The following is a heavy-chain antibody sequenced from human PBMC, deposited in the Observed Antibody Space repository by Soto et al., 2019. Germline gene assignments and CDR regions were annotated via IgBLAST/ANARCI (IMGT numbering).Heavy chain of an antibody. D-gene: IGHD2-15*01. CDR2: IYHSGTT. Sequence: QVQLQESGPGLVKPSGTLSLTCAVSSGSISSSTWWSWVRQPPGKGLEWVGEIYHSGTTNDNTSLKSRVTRAVDKSKDRFSLKLCSVTAADTAVYYGAILGYWSGGSCVDYRGRGTLVTVS. J-gene: IGHJ4*02. CDR1: SGSISSSTW. CDR3: AILGYWSGGSCVDY. V-gene: IGHV4-4*02.